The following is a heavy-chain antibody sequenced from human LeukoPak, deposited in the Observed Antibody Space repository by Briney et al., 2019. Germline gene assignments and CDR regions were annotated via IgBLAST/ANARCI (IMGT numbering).Heavy chain of an antibody. CDR1: GGSISSSSYY. CDR3: ARRLGTYSSSPIDD. D-gene: IGHD6-13*01. V-gene: IGHV4-39*01. CDR2: IYYSGST. J-gene: IGHJ4*02. Sequence: SGTLSLTCTVSGGSISSSSYYWGWIRQPPGKGLEWIASIYYSGSTFYNPSLKSRVTISVDTSRNQFSLKLSSVTAADTAIYYCARRLGTYSSSPIDDWGQGTLVTVSS.